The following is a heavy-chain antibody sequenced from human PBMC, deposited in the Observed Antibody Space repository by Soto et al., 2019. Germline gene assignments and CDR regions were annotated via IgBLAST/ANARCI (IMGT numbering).Heavy chain of an antibody. V-gene: IGHV1-8*01. CDR1: GYTFTSYD. Sequence: QVQLVQSGAEVKKPGASVKVSCKASGYTFTSYDINWVRQATGQGLEWMGWMKPNSGNTGYAQKFQGRVPLTRNTSISKAYMELSSLRSEDTAVYYCARTCCSSTSCPWLDPWGQGTLVTVSS. CDR2: MKPNSGNT. CDR3: ARTCCSSTSCPWLDP. J-gene: IGHJ5*02. D-gene: IGHD2-2*01.